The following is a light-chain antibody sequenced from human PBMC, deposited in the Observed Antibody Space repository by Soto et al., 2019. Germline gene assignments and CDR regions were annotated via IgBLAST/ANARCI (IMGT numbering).Light chain of an antibody. CDR1: QSIALS. J-gene: IGKJ5*01. V-gene: IGKV1-39*01. Sequence: IQMTHSPSSLSASVGDTVTMTFLASQSIALSVNWYQQKPGKAPKPLIYVAFTLESGVPSRFSGSGSGTEFTLTIRSLQPEDFATYYCQQSFRSPITFGQGTRLEIK. CDR3: QQSFRSPIT. CDR2: VAF.